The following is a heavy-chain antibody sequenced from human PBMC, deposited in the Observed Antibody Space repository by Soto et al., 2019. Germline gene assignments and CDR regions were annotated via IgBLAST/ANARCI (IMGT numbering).Heavy chain of an antibody. Sequence: DVQLLESGGGLVQPGGSLRLSCAASGFTFRSYAMSWVRQAPGKGLEWVSGISGSGISTHYADSVKGRFTVSRDNSKNTLYLQMNSLGAEDTAVYNCAKEHVGPDWYFDIWGRGTLVTVSS. V-gene: IGHV3-23*01. CDR1: GFTFRSYA. CDR3: AKEHVGPDWYFDI. CDR2: ISGSGIST. J-gene: IGHJ2*01.